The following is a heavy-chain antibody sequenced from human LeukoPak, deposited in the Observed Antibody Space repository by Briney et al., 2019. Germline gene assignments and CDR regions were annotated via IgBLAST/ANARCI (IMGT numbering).Heavy chain of an antibody. Sequence: GGSLRLSCAASGFTFGSYWMHWVRQAPGKGLVWVSRINSDGSSTSYADSVKGRFTISRDNAKNTLYLQMNSLRAEDTAVYYCAGAGTYYYDSSGYQGYYYYGMDVWGQGTTVTVSS. CDR2: INSDGSST. V-gene: IGHV3-74*01. J-gene: IGHJ6*02. D-gene: IGHD3-22*01. CDR3: AGAGTYYYDSSGYQGYYYYGMDV. CDR1: GFTFGSYW.